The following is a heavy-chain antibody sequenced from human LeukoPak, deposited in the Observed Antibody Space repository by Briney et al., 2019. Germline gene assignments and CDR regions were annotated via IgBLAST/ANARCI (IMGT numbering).Heavy chain of an antibody. CDR2: IWYDGSNK. Sequence: GGSLRLSCAASGFTFSSYGMHWVRQAPGKGLEWVAVIWYDGSNKYYADTVKGRFTISRDNSKNTLYLQMNSLRAEDTAVYYCARGGSVYYYDSSGSTDAFDIWGQGTMVTVSS. J-gene: IGHJ3*02. CDR1: GFTFSSYG. D-gene: IGHD3-22*01. V-gene: IGHV3-33*01. CDR3: ARGGSVYYYDSSGSTDAFDI.